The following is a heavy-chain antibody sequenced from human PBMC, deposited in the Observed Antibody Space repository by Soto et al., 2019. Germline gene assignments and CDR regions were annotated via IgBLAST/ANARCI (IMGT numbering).Heavy chain of an antibody. D-gene: IGHD3-9*01. CDR3: AGVVLTGYYYHYYPMDV. CDR1: GYSFTSYW. J-gene: IGHJ6*02. Sequence: GESLKISCKASGYSFTSYWIGWVRQMPGKGLERMGSIYPGDSDTRYSPSFQGQVTISADTSITTAYLQWSSLKASDTAVYYCAGVVLTGYYYHYYPMDVWGQGTTVPVSS. CDR2: IYPGDSDT. V-gene: IGHV5-51*01.